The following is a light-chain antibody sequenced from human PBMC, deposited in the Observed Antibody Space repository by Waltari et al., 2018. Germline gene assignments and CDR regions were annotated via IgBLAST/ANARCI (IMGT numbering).Light chain of an antibody. CDR3: QQSSSSPIT. CDR2: GSY. J-gene: IGKJ3*01. CDR1: HNIDNY. V-gene: IGKV1-39*01. Sequence: DIQMTQSPSSLSASVGDRVIITYRASHNIDNYLNRYQQKPGKAPKLLIYGSYNLQRGVPARFSGDGSGTDFTLTISTLQPADFAAYYCQQSSSSPITFGPGTKVDVK.